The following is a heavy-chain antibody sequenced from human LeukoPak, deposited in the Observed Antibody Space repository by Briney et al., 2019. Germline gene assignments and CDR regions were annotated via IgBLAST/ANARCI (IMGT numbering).Heavy chain of an antibody. CDR2: MNPNGGNT. D-gene: IGHD2-15*01. V-gene: IGHV1-8*03. CDR3: VRVIVNWFDP. J-gene: IGHJ5*02. Sequence: GASVKVSCTASGYSFTSYDISWVRQAPGQGLEWMAWMNPNGGNTGYAQTLQGRVTITRNTTISTAYMQLSSLRSEDTAVYYCVRVIVNWFDPWGQGTLVTVYS. CDR1: GYSFTSYD.